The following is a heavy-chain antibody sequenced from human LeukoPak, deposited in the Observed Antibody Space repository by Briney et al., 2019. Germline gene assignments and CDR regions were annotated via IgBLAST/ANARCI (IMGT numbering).Heavy chain of an antibody. D-gene: IGHD4-17*01. CDR1: GGSISGYS. CDR2: FHNSRTT. CDR3: AKVGAYGDYARHDY. Sequence: PSETLSLTCTVSGGSISGYSWTWIRQPPGQGLEWIGYFHNSRTTSYNPSLTGRVTISVDTAMDQISLKLNSVTAADTAVYYCAKVGAYGDYARHDYWGQGTLVTVSS. V-gene: IGHV4-59*01. J-gene: IGHJ4*02.